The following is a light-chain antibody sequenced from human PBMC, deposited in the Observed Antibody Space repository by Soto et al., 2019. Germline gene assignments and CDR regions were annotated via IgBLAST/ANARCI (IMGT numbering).Light chain of an antibody. V-gene: IGLV1-40*01. J-gene: IGLJ2*01. CDR2: GNS. CDR1: SSNIGAGYD. CDR3: QSYDSSLSGVV. Sequence: QSVLTQPPSVSGAPGQRVTISCTGSSSNIGAGYDVHWYQQLPGTAPKLLIYGNSNRPSGVPDGFSGSKSGTSASLAITGLQAEDEADYYCQSYDSSLSGVVFGRGTKLTVL.